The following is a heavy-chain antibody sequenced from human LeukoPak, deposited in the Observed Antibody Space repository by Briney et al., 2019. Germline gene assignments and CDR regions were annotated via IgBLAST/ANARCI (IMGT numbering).Heavy chain of an antibody. CDR3: ARALSSGVVISRYYFDY. J-gene: IGHJ4*02. CDR1: GGSISSSSYY. D-gene: IGHD3-3*01. CDR2: IYYSGST. V-gene: IGHV4-61*05. Sequence: SETLSLTCTVSGGSISSSSYYWGWIRQPPGKGLEWIGYIYYSGSTNYNPSLKSRVTISVDTSKNQFSLKLSSVTAADTAVYYCARALSSGVVISRYYFDYWGQGTLVTVSS.